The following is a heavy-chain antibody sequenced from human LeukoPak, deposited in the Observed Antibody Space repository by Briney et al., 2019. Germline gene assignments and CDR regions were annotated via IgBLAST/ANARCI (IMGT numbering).Heavy chain of an antibody. CDR2: IYSDGSTT. J-gene: IGHJ3*02. CDR1: GFTFSNYW. D-gene: IGHD3-22*01. CDR3: STMIGVVEAFDI. Sequence: GSLRLSCAASGFTFSNYWMYWVRQAPGKGLVWVSRIYSDGSTTSCADSVKGRFTISRDNAKNTLYLQMNSLRAEDTAVYYCSTMIGVVEAFDIWGQGTMVTVSS. V-gene: IGHV3-74*01.